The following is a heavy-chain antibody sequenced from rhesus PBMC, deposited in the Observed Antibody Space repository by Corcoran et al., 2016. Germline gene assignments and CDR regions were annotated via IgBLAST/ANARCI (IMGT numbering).Heavy chain of an antibody. CDR2: ISYSGRT. Sequence: QVQLQESGPGLVKPSETLSLTCAVSGGSISSSYYYWSWIRQAPGKGLEWIGYISYSGRTSDTPSLKSRVTISRATSKNQFSLKLSSVTAADTAVYYCARPQYGWTQGSLDVWGRGVLVTVSS. D-gene: IGHD2-21*01. CDR1: GGSISSSYYY. CDR3: ARPQYGWTQGSLDV. V-gene: IGHV4-122*02. J-gene: IGHJ5-2*02.